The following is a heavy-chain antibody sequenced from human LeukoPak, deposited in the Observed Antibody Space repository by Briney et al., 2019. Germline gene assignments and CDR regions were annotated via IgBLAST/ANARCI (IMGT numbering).Heavy chain of an antibody. D-gene: IGHD3-22*01. CDR3: ATDLPYYYDSSSYYYFDY. Sequence: ASVKVSCKVSGYTLTELSMHWVRQAPGKGLEWMGGFDPEDGETIYAQKFQGRVTMTEDTSTDTAYMELSSLRSEDTAVYYCATDLPYYYDSSSYYYFDYWGQGTLVTVSS. CDR2: FDPEDGET. V-gene: IGHV1-24*01. CDR1: GYTLTELS. J-gene: IGHJ4*02.